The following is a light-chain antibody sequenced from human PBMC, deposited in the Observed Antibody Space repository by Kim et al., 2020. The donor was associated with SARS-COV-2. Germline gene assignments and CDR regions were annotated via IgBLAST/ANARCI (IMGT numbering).Light chain of an antibody. Sequence: RVTMDCTGSSSNIGARYAVHGYQHLPGTAPKLRIYRDSYRPSGVPDRFSGSKSGTSASLAITGLQAEDEADYYCQSYDSSLNGYVFGTGTKVTVL. V-gene: IGLV1-40*01. CDR3: QSYDSSLNGYV. CDR2: RDS. J-gene: IGLJ1*01. CDR1: SSNIGARYA.